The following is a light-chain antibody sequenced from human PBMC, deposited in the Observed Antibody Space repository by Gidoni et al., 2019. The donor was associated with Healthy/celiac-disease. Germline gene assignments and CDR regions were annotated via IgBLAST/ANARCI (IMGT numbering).Light chain of an antibody. CDR1: SSNIGAGYD. CDR3: QSYDSSLSGSWV. Sequence: QSVLTQPPSVSGAPGQRVTISCTGSSSNIGAGYDVHWYQQLPGTAPKLLIYGNSNRPSGVPDRFSVSKSGTSASLAITGLQAEDEADYYCQSYDSSLSGSWVFGGRTKLTVL. J-gene: IGLJ3*02. CDR2: GNS. V-gene: IGLV1-40*01.